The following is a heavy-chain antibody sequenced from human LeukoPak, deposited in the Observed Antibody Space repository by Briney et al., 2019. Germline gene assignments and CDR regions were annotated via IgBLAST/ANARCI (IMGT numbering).Heavy chain of an antibody. CDR2: IYYRVTS. J-gene: IGHJ4*02. CDR1: GDSISTYY. V-gene: IGHV4-59*08. CDR3: ARMRPYCSGGSCYRFFDY. D-gene: IGHD2-15*01. Sequence: PSETLSLTCTVSGDSISTYYWSWIRQPPGKGLEWIGYIYYRVTSDYNPSLKSRVTMSVDMSTRQISLKLSSVTAADTAVYYCARMRPYCSGGSCYRFFDYWGQGTLVTVSS.